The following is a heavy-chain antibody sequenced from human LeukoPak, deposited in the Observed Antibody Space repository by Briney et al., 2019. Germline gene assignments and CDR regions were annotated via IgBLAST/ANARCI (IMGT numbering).Heavy chain of an antibody. Sequence: GGSLRLSCAASGFTFSSYGMSWVRQAPGKGLEWVANIKQDGSEKYYVDSVKGRFTISRDNAKNSLYLQMNSLRAEDTAVYYCASPPWELHDYWGQGTLVTVSS. CDR2: IKQDGSEK. J-gene: IGHJ4*02. CDR3: ASPPWELHDY. V-gene: IGHV3-7*01. CDR1: GFTFSSYG. D-gene: IGHD1-26*01.